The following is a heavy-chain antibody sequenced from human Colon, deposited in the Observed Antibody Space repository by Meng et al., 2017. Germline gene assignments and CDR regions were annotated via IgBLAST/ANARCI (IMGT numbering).Heavy chain of an antibody. CDR2: TYYRSKWYN. V-gene: IGHV6-1*01. CDR1: VDSVSSNTAA. CDR3: ARDHGYSYGLPLDY. D-gene: IGHD5-18*01. J-gene: IGHJ4*02. Sequence: QVQLQQSGPGLVKPSQTLSPTCVISVDSVSSNTAAWNWIRQSPSRGLEWLGRTYYRSKWYNEYAVSVKSRMTFNADTSKNQVSLQVNSVTPEDTAVYYCARDHGYSYGLPLDYWGQGILVTVSS.